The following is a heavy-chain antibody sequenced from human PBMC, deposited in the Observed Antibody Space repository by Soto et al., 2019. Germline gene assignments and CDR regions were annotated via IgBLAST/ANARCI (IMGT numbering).Heavy chain of an antibody. CDR2: IYYSGST. CDR3: ARESSSSLFDY. Sequence: PSETLSLTCTVSGGSISSGDYYWSWIRQPPGKGLEWIGYIYYSGSTYYNPSLKSRVTISVDTSKNQFSLKLSSVTAADTAVYYCARESSSSLFDYWGQGTLVTVSS. J-gene: IGHJ4*02. CDR1: GGSISSGDYY. V-gene: IGHV4-30-4*01. D-gene: IGHD6-6*01.